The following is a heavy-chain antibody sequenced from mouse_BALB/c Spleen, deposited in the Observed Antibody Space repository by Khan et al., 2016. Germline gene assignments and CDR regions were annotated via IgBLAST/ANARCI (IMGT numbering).Heavy chain of an antibody. Sequence: QVQLQQSGAELVKPGASVKLSCKASGYTFTECTVHWVKQRSGQGLEWIGWFYPESGSIKYNEKFKDKATLTADKSSGTVYMELSRLTSEDSAVYFCVRHEFTKAPFAYWGQGTLVTVSA. V-gene: IGHV1-62-2*01. CDR3: VRHEFTKAPFAY. CDR2: FYPESGSI. CDR1: GYTFTECT. D-gene: IGHD1-2*01. J-gene: IGHJ3*01.